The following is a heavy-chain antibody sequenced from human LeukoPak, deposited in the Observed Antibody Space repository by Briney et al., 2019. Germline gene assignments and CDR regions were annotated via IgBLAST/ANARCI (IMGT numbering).Heavy chain of an antibody. Sequence: GGSLRLSCAASGFTLSNSWMFWVRQPPGKGLKYVSEIINDGSRTSYADSVKGRFTISRDGAENTLFLQMNSLRAEDTAVYFCARGGVSGGFDYWGQGTLVTVSS. CDR1: GFTLSNSW. D-gene: IGHD3-10*01. J-gene: IGHJ4*02. CDR2: IINDGSRT. V-gene: IGHV3-74*01. CDR3: ARGGVSGGFDY.